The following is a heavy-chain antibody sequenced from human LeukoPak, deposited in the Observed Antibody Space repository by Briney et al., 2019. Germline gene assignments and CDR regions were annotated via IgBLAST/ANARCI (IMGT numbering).Heavy chain of an antibody. CDR3: ARGGSTYGDS. CDR2: ISSDGGTT. J-gene: IGHJ4*02. Sequence: GGSLRLSCAASGFTFSSYGMHWVRQAPGKGLVWVSRISSDGGTTYYADSVRGRFTISRDNAKNTLYLQMNSLRAEDTAVYFCARGGSTYGDSWGQGTLVTVSS. V-gene: IGHV3-74*01. D-gene: IGHD3-10*01. CDR1: GFTFSSYG.